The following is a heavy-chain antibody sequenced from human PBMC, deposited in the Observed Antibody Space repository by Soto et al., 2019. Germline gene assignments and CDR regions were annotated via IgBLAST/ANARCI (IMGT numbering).Heavy chain of an antibody. J-gene: IGHJ4*02. CDR2: IYYSGST. CDR3: ARSGYSYGPNPLLY. CDR1: GGSISSGGYY. Sequence: QVQLQESGPGLVKPSQTLSLTCTFSGGSISSGGYYWSWIRQHPGKGLEWIGYIYYSGSTYYKPSLKGRVTISVDTSKNQFSLKLSSVTAADTAVYYCARSGYSYGPNPLLYWGQGTLVTVSS. V-gene: IGHV4-31*03. D-gene: IGHD5-18*01.